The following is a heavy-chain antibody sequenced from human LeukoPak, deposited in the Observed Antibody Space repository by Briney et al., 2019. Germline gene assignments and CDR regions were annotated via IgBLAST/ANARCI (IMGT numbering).Heavy chain of an antibody. CDR2: IYSSENT. Sequence: SETLSLTCTVSGGSVSSYYWSWIRQPPGKGLEWIGYIYSSENTKYNSSLESRVTMSVDTSKNQFFLKLSSVTAADTAVYYCARFHSGPSGWYVLWYFDLWGRGALVTVSS. D-gene: IGHD6-19*01. CDR3: ARFHSGPSGWYVLWYFDL. CDR1: GGSVSSYY. J-gene: IGHJ2*01. V-gene: IGHV4-4*09.